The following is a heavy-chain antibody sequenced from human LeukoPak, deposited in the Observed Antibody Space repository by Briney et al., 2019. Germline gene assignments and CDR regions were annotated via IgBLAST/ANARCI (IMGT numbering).Heavy chain of an antibody. D-gene: IGHD4-17*01. CDR1: GGSISSGGYS. Sequence: SQTLSLTCAVSGGSISSGGYSWSWTRQPPGKGLEWIGYIYHSGSTYYNPSLKSRVTISVDRSKNQFSLKLSSVTAADAAVYYCARGDYGDPQDFDYWGQGTLVTVSS. V-gene: IGHV4-30-2*01. CDR2: IYHSGST. CDR3: ARGDYGDPQDFDY. J-gene: IGHJ4*02.